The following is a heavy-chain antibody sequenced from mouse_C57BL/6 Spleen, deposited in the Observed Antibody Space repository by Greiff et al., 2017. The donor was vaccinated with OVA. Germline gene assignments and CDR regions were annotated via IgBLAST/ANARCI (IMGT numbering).Heavy chain of an antibody. Sequence: QVQLKQPGAELVMPGASVKLSCKASGYTFTSYWMHWVKQRPGQGLEWIGEIDPSDSYTNYNQKFKGKSTLTVDKSSSTAYMQLSSLTSEDSAVYYCARGYGYDPFAYWGQGTLVTVSA. V-gene: IGHV1-69*01. CDR3: ARGYGYDPFAY. CDR1: GYTFTSYW. D-gene: IGHD2-2*01. J-gene: IGHJ3*01. CDR2: IDPSDSYT.